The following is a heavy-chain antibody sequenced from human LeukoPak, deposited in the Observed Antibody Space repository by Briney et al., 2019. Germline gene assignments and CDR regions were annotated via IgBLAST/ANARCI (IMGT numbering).Heavy chain of an antibody. CDR3: ARGGSGATFDI. Sequence: ASVKVSCKTSGYTFTRYAIHWMRQAPGQGLEWMGWINTDNGNTKYPQQFQGRVTSIRDTSANTVYMEQSSLRSEDTATYYCARGGSGATFDIWGQGTMVTVSS. J-gene: IGHJ3*02. V-gene: IGHV1-3*04. CDR2: INTDNGNT. D-gene: IGHD1-26*01. CDR1: GYTFTRYA.